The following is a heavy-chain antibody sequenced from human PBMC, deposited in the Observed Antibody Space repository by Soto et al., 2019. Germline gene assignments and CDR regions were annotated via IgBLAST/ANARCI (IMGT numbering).Heavy chain of an antibody. D-gene: IGHD3-22*01. CDR1: GGSVSSDIYY. V-gene: IGHV4-31*03. J-gene: IGHJ4*02. Sequence: LSLTCSVSGGSVSSDIYYWTWIRQHPGKGPEWTGHIYYSGSTYYNPSLKSRVTISLDMSKNQFSLKLTSVSAADTAVYYCARGYDYDSGGYLFDYWGQGTLVTVSS. CDR2: IYYSGST. CDR3: ARGYDYDSGGYLFDY.